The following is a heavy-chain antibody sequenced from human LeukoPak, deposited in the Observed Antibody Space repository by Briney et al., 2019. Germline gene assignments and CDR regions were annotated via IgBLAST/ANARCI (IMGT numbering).Heavy chain of an antibody. J-gene: IGHJ4*02. Sequence: ASVKVSCKASGYSFTGYYMHWVRQAPGQGLEWMGWINPNSGGTNYAQKFQGRGTMTRDTSISTAYLELSRLRSDDTAVYYCAGGVGIAALYFDYWGQGTLVTVSS. CDR1: GYSFTGYY. D-gene: IGHD6-13*01. CDR2: INPNSGGT. CDR3: AGGVGIAALYFDY. V-gene: IGHV1-2*02.